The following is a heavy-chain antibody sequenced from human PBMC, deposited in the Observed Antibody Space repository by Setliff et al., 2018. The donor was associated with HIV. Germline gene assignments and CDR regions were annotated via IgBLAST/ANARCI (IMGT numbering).Heavy chain of an antibody. V-gene: IGHV4-59*01. CDR3: ASEKVAWTVSDSFFEF. J-gene: IGHJ4*02. Sequence: SETLSLTCSVSGVSMTNNYWTWIRQSPGKGLEWIGYVHYSGNTRYNTSLKSRVTISVDTSKNKFSLKLSSVTAADTAVYYCASEKVAWTVSDSFFEFWGQGVPVTVSS. CDR1: GVSMTNNY. D-gene: IGHD2-15*01. CDR2: VHYSGNT.